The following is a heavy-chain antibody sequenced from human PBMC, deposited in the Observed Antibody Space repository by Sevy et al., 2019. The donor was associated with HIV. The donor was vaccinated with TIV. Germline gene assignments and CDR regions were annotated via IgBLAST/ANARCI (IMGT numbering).Heavy chain of an antibody. V-gene: IGHV1-24*01. D-gene: IGHD3-22*01. J-gene: IGHJ4*02. Sequence: ASVKVSCKVSGYTLTQLSMHWVRQAPGKGLEWMGGFDPEDGKTIYAQKFQGRLTMTGDKSTDTAYMQLGSLRSEDTAVYYCATGREYYNDNSGYFDYWGQGTLVTVSS. CDR2: FDPEDGKT. CDR1: GYTLTQLS. CDR3: ATGREYYNDNSGYFDY.